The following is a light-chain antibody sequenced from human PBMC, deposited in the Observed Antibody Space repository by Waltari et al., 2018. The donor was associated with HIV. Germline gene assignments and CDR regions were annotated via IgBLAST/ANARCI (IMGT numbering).Light chain of an antibody. CDR2: GKR. J-gene: IGLJ3*02. Sequence: SSELTQDPTVSVSLGQTATITCQGDSLRSYYASWYQQKPGQAPGLVFYGKRNRPSGIPDRCSGSSSGNTASLIITETQAGDEADYYCHSRDGSAKRAVFGGGTKLTVL. CDR3: HSRDGSAKRAV. V-gene: IGLV3-19*01. CDR1: SLRSYY.